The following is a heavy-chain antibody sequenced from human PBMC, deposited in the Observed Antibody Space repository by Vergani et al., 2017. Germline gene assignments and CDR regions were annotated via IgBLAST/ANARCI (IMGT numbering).Heavy chain of an antibody. Sequence: QVQLVESGGGVVQPGGSLRLSCAASGFTFSNYGMYWVRQAPGKGLEWVAVIRYDENNKFYGDSVKGRFTISRDNSKNTLYLRMNSLRLEDTAVYYCAKDLGYCRGDNCYPLLGDHSYYYGMDVWGQGPTVTVSS. D-gene: IGHD2-15*01. CDR2: IRYDENNK. CDR1: GFTFSNYG. V-gene: IGHV3-30*02. CDR3: AKDLGYCRGDNCYPLLGDHSYYYGMDV. J-gene: IGHJ6*02.